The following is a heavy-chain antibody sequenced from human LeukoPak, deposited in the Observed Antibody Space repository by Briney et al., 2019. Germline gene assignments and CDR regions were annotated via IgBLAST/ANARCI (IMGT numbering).Heavy chain of an antibody. CDR3: ARTQGYYGSGSYYYYFDY. CDR1: GGSISSYY. CDR2: IYYSGST. Sequence: SETLSLTCTVSGGSISSYYWSWIRQPPGKGLEWIGYIYYSGSTNYNPSLKSRVTISVDTSKNQFSLKLSSVTAADTAVYYCARTQGYYGSGSYYYYFDYWGQGTLVTVSS. D-gene: IGHD3-10*01. J-gene: IGHJ4*02. V-gene: IGHV4-59*08.